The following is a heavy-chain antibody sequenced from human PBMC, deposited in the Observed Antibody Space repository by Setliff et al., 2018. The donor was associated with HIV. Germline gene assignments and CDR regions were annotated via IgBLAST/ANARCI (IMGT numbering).Heavy chain of an antibody. D-gene: IGHD5-12*01. Sequence: KTSETLSLTCAVYGGSFSAYYWSWIRQSPEMGLEWIAEISHTGSTKYNPSLGSRVTISLATSKNQFSLTLRSLTAADTAVYYCGRWGHGYNSYDHWGQGTPVTVSS. V-gene: IGHV4-34*01. CDR1: GGSFSAYY. CDR2: ISHTGST. J-gene: IGHJ4*02. CDR3: GRWGHGYNSYDH.